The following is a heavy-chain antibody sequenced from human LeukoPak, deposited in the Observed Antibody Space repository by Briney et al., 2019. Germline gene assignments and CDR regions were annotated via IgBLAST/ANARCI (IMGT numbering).Heavy chain of an antibody. J-gene: IGHJ4*02. D-gene: IGHD2-21*02. V-gene: IGHV4-4*07. Sequence: SETLSLTCTVSGGSISSYYWSWIRQPAGKGLEWIGRIYTSGSTNYNPSLKSRVTMSVDTSKNQFPLKLSSVTAADTAVYYCARGGGCGGDCYLFDYWGQGTLVTVSS. CDR3: ARGGGCGGDCYLFDY. CDR2: IYTSGST. CDR1: GGSISSYY.